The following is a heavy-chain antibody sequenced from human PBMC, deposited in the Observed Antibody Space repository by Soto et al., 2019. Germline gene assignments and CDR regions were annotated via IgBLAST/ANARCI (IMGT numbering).Heavy chain of an antibody. V-gene: IGHV1-46*01. Sequence: ASVEVSCKAPRDTFTSYYINWVRQAPGQGLEWMGVINPHGGSTAYAQKFKGRVTLTRDTSASTVYMEVSSLTSEDTAMYYCARSSGGNFGIIIEGTNWFAPWGKGNLLNVHS. CDR3: ARSSGGNFGIIIEGTNWFAP. CDR1: RDTFTSYY. CDR2: INPHGGST. J-gene: IGHJ5*02. D-gene: IGHD1-26*01.